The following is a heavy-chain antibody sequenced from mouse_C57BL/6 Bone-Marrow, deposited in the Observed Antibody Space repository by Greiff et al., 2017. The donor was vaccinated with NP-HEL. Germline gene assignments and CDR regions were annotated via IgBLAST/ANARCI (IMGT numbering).Heavy chain of an antibody. D-gene: IGHD1-1*01. CDR2: IYPGDGDT. J-gene: IGHJ1*03. CDR3: ARIIFYWYFDV. Sequence: QVQLQQSGPELVKPGASVKISCKASGYAFSSSWMNWVKQRPGKGLEWIGRIYPGDGDTNYNGKFKGKATLTADKSSSTAYMQLSSLTSEDSSVYFCARIIFYWYFDVWGTGTTVTVSS. CDR1: GYAFSSSW. V-gene: IGHV1-82*01.